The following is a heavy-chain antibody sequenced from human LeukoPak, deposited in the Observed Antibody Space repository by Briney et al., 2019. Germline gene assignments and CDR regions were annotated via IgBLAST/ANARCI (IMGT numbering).Heavy chain of an antibody. Sequence: PSETLSLTCTVSGGSISSSSYYWGWIRQPPGKGLEWIGSIYYSGSTYYNPSLKSRVTISVDTSKNQFSLKLSSVTAADTAVYYCARQMSSGWYPYYFDYWAQGTLVTVSS. J-gene: IGHJ4*02. CDR1: GGSISSSSYY. CDR3: ARQMSSGWYPYYFDY. V-gene: IGHV4-39*01. CDR2: IYYSGST. D-gene: IGHD6-19*01.